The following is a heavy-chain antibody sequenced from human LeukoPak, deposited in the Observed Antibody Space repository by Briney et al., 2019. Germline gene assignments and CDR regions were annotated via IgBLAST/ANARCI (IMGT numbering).Heavy chain of an antibody. J-gene: IGHJ6*02. CDR1: GFTFSSYW. Sequence: PGGSLRFSCAASGFTFSSYWMHWVRQAPGKGLVWVSRINSDGSSTSYADSVKGRFTISRDNAKNTLYLQMNSLRAEDTAVYYCARLEYQLPQYDYYYYYGMDVWGQGTTVTVSS. CDR2: INSDGSST. CDR3: ARLEYQLPQYDYYYYYGMDV. D-gene: IGHD2-2*01. V-gene: IGHV3-74*01.